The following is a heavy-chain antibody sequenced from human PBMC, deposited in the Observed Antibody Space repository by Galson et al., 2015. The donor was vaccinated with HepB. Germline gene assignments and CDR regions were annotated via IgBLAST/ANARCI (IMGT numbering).Heavy chain of an antibody. Sequence: VKVSCKASGYSFTGYYMHWVRQAPGQGLEWMGWINPNSSGTNYAPKFQGRVTMTRDTSISTGYMELSRLTSDDTAVYYCARGFSQGYWGQGTLVTVSS. CDR2: INPNSSGT. V-gene: IGHV1-2*02. J-gene: IGHJ4*02. CDR3: ARGFSQGY. CDR1: GYSFTGYY.